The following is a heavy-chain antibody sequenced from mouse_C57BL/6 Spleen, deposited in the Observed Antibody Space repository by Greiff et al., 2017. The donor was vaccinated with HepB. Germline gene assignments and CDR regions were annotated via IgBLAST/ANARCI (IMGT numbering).Heavy chain of an antibody. CDR2: IHPNSGST. CDR1: GYTFTSYW. Sequence: VQLQQPGAELVKPGASVKLSCKASGYTFTSYWMHWVKQRPGQGLEWIGMIHPNSGSTNYNEKFKSKATLTVDKSSSTAYMQLSSLTSEDSAVYYCARSENGYWYFDVWGTGTTVTVSS. CDR3: ARSENGYWYFDV. J-gene: IGHJ1*03. V-gene: IGHV1-64*01. D-gene: IGHD1-1*02.